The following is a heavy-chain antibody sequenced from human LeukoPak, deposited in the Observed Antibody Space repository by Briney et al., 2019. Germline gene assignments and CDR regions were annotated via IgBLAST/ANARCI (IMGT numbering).Heavy chain of an antibody. D-gene: IGHD3-10*01. CDR3: ARYVVYGSGKYYFDY. Sequence: SETLSLTCTVSGGSVSSTTYFWSWIRQPPGKGLEWIASINYSGSTYYNPSPKSRVTISVDTSENQFSLKLSSVTAADTAVYYCARYVVYGSGKYYFDYWGQGTLVTVSS. CDR2: INYSGST. V-gene: IGHV4-39*01. J-gene: IGHJ4*02. CDR1: GGSVSSTTYF.